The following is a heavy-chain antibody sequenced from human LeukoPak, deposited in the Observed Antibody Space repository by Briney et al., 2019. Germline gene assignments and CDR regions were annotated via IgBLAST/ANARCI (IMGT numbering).Heavy chain of an antibody. Sequence: GGSLRLSCAASGFTFSDYWMHWVRQAPGKGLVWVSRIKTDGSDTNYADSVKGRFTISRDNAKNSLYLQMNSLRAEDTALYYCAKDKTYYYGSGSQAGFDYWGQGTLVTVSS. V-gene: IGHV3-74*01. CDR2: IKTDGSDT. CDR3: AKDKTYYYGSGSQAGFDY. D-gene: IGHD3-10*01. J-gene: IGHJ4*02. CDR1: GFTFSDYW.